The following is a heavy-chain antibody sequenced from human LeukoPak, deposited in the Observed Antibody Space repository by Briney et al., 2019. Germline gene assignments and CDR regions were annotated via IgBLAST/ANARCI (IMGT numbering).Heavy chain of an antibody. CDR2: INPNSGGT. CDR1: GYTFTDYY. Sequence: GASVKVSCKASGYTFTDYYMHWGRQAPGQGLEWMGWINPNSGGTNYAQKFQGRVTMTRDTSISTAYMELSRLRSDDTAVYYCAREWEPYYYMDVWGKGTTVTISS. J-gene: IGHJ6*03. D-gene: IGHD1-26*01. CDR3: AREWEPYYYMDV. V-gene: IGHV1-2*02.